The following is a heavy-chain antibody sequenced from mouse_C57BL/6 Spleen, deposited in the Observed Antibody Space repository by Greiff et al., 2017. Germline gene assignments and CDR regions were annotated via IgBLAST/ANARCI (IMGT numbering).Heavy chain of an antibody. V-gene: IGHV3-1*01. J-gene: IGHJ1*03. CDR3: ARAPDYGSSYWYFDV. Sequence: DVKLVESGPGMVKPSQSLSLTCTVTGYSITSGYDWHWIRHFPGNKLEWMGYISYSGSTNYNPSLKSRISITHDTSKNHFFLKLNSVTTEDTATYYCARAPDYGSSYWYFDVWGTGTTVTVSS. CDR2: ISYSGST. CDR1: GYSITSGYD. D-gene: IGHD1-1*01.